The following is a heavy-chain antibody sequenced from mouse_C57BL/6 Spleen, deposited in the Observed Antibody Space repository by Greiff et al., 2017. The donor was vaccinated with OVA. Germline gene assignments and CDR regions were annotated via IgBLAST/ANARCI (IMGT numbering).Heavy chain of an antibody. Sequence: VQLQQSGAELVRPGSSVKLSCKASGYTFTSYWMDWVKQRPGQGLEWIGNIYPSDSETHYNQKFKDKATLTVDKSSSTAYMQLSSLTSEDSAVYYCARSFSNYDWYFDVWGTGTTVTVSS. D-gene: IGHD2-5*01. V-gene: IGHV1-61*01. CDR1: GYTFTSYW. CDR2: IYPSDSET. CDR3: ARSFSNYDWYFDV. J-gene: IGHJ1*03.